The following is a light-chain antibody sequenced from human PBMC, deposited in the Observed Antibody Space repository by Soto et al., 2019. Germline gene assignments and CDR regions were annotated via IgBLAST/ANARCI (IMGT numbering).Light chain of an antibody. CDR2: DVS. J-gene: IGKJ1*01. V-gene: IGKV3-20*01. CDR3: QQYGSSGRT. CDR1: QSINSRS. Sequence: DIMLTQSPGTLSLSQGERATLSCGASQSINSRSLAWYQQKPGQAPRLLMYDVSNRATGIPDRFSGSGSGTDFTLTISSLEPEDFAVYYCQQYGSSGRTFGQGTKVDIK.